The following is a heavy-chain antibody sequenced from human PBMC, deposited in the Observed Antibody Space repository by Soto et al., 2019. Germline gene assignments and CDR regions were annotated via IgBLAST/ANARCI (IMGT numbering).Heavy chain of an antibody. CDR2: LGSKSDGGTE. V-gene: IGHV3-15*07. D-gene: IGHD1-26*01. CDR1: GVILSNTY. CDR3: VTSGVGVVRLDN. Sequence: EVQLVESGGGLAKPGGSLRLSCAASGVILSNTYMDWVRQAPGNGLEWVGRLGSKSDGGTEDYAAPAKGRFTISRDDSKNTLYLQLDSLKSEDAAVYYCVTSGVGVVRLDNWGQGTLVTVSS. J-gene: IGHJ4*02.